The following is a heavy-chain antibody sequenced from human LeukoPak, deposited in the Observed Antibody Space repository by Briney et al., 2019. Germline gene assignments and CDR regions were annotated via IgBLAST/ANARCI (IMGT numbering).Heavy chain of an antibody. V-gene: IGHV1-2*06. CDR3: ARERRGEWELPY. Sequence: ASVKVSCKASGYTFTGYYMHWVRQAPGRGLEWMGRINPNSGGTNYAQKFQGRVTMTRDTSISTAYMELSRLRSDDTAVYYCARERRGEWELPYWGQGTLVTVSS. D-gene: IGHD1-26*01. CDR2: INPNSGGT. CDR1: GYTFTGYY. J-gene: IGHJ4*02.